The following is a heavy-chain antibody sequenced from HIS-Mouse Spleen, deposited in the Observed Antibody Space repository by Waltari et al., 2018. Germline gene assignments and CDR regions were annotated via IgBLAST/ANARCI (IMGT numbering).Heavy chain of an antibody. V-gene: IGHV4-30-4*01. Sequence: QVQLQESGPGLVKPSQTLSLTCTVSGGSISSGDYYWSWIRQPPGKGLEWIGYIYYSGSTDYNPSLKSRVTISVDTSKNQFSLKLSSVTAADTAVYYCAREGLAAAGNFDYWGQGTLVTVSS. CDR1: GGSISSGDYY. D-gene: IGHD6-13*01. J-gene: IGHJ4*02. CDR2: IYYSGST. CDR3: AREGLAAAGNFDY.